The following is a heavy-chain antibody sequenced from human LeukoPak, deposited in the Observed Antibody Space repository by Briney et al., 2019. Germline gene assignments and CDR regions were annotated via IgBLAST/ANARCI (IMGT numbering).Heavy chain of an antibody. V-gene: IGHV3-21*01. CDR2: ISSSSSYI. CDR3: ARDRYYDSSGYYDAFDI. J-gene: IGHJ3*02. D-gene: IGHD3-22*01. Sequence: MPGGSLRLSCAASGFTFSSYSMNWVRQAPGKGLEWVSSISSSSSYIYYADSVKGRFTISRDNAKNSLYLQMNSLRAEDTAVYYCARDRYYDSSGYYDAFDIWGQGTMVTVSS. CDR1: GFTFSSYS.